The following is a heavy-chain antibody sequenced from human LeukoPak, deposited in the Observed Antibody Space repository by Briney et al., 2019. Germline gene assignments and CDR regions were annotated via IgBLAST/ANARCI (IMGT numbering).Heavy chain of an antibody. Sequence: LSGGSLRLSCATSGFTFSNFWMGWVRQAPGRGLEWVANIHPEGNEKYHVESVKGRFTISRDNARNLLFLQMNGLRVEDTAVYYCARGDEFSGDHWGQGTLVTVSS. CDR1: GFTFSNFW. J-gene: IGHJ4*02. D-gene: IGHD3-3*01. CDR3: ARGDEFSGDH. V-gene: IGHV3-7*04. CDR2: IHPEGNEK.